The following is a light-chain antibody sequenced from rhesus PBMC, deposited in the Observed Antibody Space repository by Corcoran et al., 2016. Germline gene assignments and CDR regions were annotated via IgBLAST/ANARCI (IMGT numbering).Light chain of an antibody. CDR3: QQYNSRPHT. CDR1: QGVSDW. V-gene: IGKV1-22*01. Sequence: DIQMTQSPSSLSASAGDTVTITCRASQGVSDWLAWYQQKTGKAPNLLIYTASSLQSGVPSRFSGSGSGTVFTLTISSLQSEDFATYYCQQYNSRPHTFGQGTKVEIK. CDR2: TAS. J-gene: IGKJ2*01.